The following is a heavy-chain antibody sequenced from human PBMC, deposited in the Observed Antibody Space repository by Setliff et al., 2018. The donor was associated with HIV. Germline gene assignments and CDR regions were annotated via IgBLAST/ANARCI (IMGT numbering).Heavy chain of an antibody. J-gene: IGHJ4*02. Sequence: PSETLSLTCAVYGGSFSGYYWTWIRQPPGKGLEWIGDINHRGDTKYNPSLRSRVIISVDKSKNQFSLKLISLTAADTAKYFCAAFFVTPMTTQDFWGQGTLVTVSS. V-gene: IGHV4-34*01. CDR1: GGSFSGYY. CDR2: INHRGDT. D-gene: IGHD4-4*01. CDR3: AAFFVTPMTTQDF.